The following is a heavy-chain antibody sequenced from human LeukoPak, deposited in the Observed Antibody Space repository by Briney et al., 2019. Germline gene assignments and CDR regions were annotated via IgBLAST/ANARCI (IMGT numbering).Heavy chain of an antibody. J-gene: IGHJ4*02. CDR1: GGSLSGYY. CDR2: INHSGST. Sequence: PSETLSLTCAVYGGSLSGYYWSWIRQPPGKGLEWIGEINHSGSTNYNPSLKSRVTISVDTSKNQFSLKLSSVTAADTAVYYCARFLSIAAATFDYWGQGTLVTVSS. CDR3: ARFLSIAAATFDY. V-gene: IGHV4-34*01. D-gene: IGHD6-13*01.